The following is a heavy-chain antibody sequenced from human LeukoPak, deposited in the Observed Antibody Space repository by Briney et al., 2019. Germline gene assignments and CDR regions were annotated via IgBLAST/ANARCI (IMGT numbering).Heavy chain of an antibody. CDR1: GDTFTSYY. Sequence: ASVTVSFMASGDTFTSYYMQWVRQAPGQGLEWMGIINPSGGSTSYAQKFQGRVTMTRDTSTSTVYMALSSLRSEDTAVYYCARAVSIGRGGIGYFDFWGQGTLVTVSS. V-gene: IGHV1-46*01. CDR2: INPSGGST. CDR3: ARAVSIGRGGIGYFDF. J-gene: IGHJ4*02. D-gene: IGHD3-10*01.